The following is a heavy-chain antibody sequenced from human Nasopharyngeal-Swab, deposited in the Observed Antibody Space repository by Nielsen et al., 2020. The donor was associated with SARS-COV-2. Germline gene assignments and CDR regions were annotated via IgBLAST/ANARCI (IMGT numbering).Heavy chain of an antibody. D-gene: IGHD3-3*01. J-gene: IGHJ6*02. CDR2: IFHSGST. V-gene: IGHV4-38-2*02. CDR3: ARDGLDYDFWSAYFMDV. Sequence: SETLSLTCSVSGSSITTGYYWGWIRQPPGKGLEWIGTIFHSGSTYFNPSLKSRVTISVDTSKNQFSLRLTSLTAADTAVYYCARDGLDYDFWSAYFMDVWGQGTTVTVSS. CDR1: GSSITTGYY.